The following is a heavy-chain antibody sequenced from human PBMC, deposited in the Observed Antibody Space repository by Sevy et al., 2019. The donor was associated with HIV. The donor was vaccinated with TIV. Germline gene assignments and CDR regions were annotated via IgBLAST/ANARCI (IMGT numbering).Heavy chain of an antibody. D-gene: IGHD2-2*01. CDR1: GFSFSNYW. V-gene: IGHV3-7*03. CDR2: IKRDGSER. J-gene: IGHJ6*02. Sequence: GGSLRLSCAASGFSFSNYWMSWVRQAPGKGLEWVANIKRDGSERYYVDSLKGRFSISRDNANNSLFLQMNSLRAEDTALYYCARDCSSTTCLWGRDVWGQGTTVTVSS. CDR3: ARDCSSTTCLWGRDV.